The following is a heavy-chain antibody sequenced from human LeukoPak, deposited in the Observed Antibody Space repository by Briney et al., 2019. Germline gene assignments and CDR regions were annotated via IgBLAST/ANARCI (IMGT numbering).Heavy chain of an antibody. CDR3: ARDSGSRGAFDI. CDR2: IYHSGST. D-gene: IGHD1-26*01. V-gene: IGHV4-38-2*02. J-gene: IGHJ3*02. CDR1: GYSISSGYY. Sequence: SETLSLTCTASGYSISSGYYWGWIRQPPGKGLEWIGSIYHSGSTYYNPSLKSRVTISVDTSKNQFSLKLSSVTAADTAVYYCARDSGSRGAFDIWGQGTMVTVSS.